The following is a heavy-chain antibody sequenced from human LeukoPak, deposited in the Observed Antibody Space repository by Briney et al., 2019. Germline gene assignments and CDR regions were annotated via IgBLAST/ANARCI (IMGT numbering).Heavy chain of an antibody. V-gene: IGHV3-23*01. Sequence: GGSLRLSCAASGFTFSSYAMGWVRQAPGKGLEWVSAISGSGGSTYYADSVKGRFTISRDNSKNTLYLQMNSLRAEDTAVYYCAKDQRFGDYSFDYWGQGTLVTVSS. J-gene: IGHJ4*02. CDR2: ISGSGGST. D-gene: IGHD3-10*01. CDR1: GFTFSSYA. CDR3: AKDQRFGDYSFDY.